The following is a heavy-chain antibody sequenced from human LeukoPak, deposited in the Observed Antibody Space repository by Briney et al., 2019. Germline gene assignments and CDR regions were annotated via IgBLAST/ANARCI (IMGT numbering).Heavy chain of an antibody. CDR2: IRYDGSNK. CDR3: ARDLSAGSGLFDH. Sequence: GGSLRLSCAASGFTFSSYWMTWVRQAPGKGLEWVSFIRYDGSNKYYADSVKGRFTISRDNSKNTLYLQMNSLRAEDTAVYYCARDLSAGSGLFDHWGQGTRVIVSS. V-gene: IGHV3-30*02. D-gene: IGHD3-10*01. CDR1: GFTFSSYW. J-gene: IGHJ4*02.